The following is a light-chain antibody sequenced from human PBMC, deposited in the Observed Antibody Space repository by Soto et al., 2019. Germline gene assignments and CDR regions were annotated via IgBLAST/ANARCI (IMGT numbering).Light chain of an antibody. CDR1: QSISGS. Sequence: DIQMTRSPSSDTTCVRDRFTVTCRASQSISGSLNWYQQKPGKAPKLLIYGASTLQRGVPSRFSGSGSGTDFTLTISSPQPGDFATYFCQQGYSTPWTFGQGTKVDIK. CDR3: QQGYSTPWT. V-gene: IGKV1-39*01. J-gene: IGKJ1*01. CDR2: GAS.